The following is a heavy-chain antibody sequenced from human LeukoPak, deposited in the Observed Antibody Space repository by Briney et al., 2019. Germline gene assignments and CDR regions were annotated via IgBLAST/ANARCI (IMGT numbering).Heavy chain of an antibody. J-gene: IGHJ4*02. D-gene: IGHD3-16*02. CDR2: MNPNSGNT. Sequence: ASVKVSCKASGYTFSTCDINWVRQATGQGLEWIGWMNPNSGNTGFAHKFQGRVTMTRDTSINTAYMELSSLRSEDTAVYYCVKEDGDSTFRYVDSWGQGALVTVSS. V-gene: IGHV1-8*01. CDR1: GYTFSTCD. CDR3: VKEDGDSTFRYVDS.